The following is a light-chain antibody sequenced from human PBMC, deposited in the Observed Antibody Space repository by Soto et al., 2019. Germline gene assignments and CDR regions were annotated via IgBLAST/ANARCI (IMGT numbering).Light chain of an antibody. CDR3: CSYAGSHTWV. Sequence: QSAPTQPRSVSGSPGQSVTISCTGTSSDVDTYNRVSWYQQPPGTAPKLMIYEVSNRPSGVPDRFSGSRSGNTASLTISGLQAEDEADSYCCSYAGSHTWVFGTVTKLTVL. CDR2: EVS. J-gene: IGLJ1*01. V-gene: IGLV2-18*02. CDR1: SSDVDTYNR.